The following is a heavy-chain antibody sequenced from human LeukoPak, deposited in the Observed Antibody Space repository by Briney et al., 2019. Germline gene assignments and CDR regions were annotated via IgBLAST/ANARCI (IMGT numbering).Heavy chain of an antibody. J-gene: IGHJ4*02. D-gene: IGHD5-12*01. Sequence: GGSLRLSCEGSGVTFTTYSLTWVRQVPGKGLEWISYITPTGNTFYYADSVKGRFTISRDNSKNTLYLQMGSLRAEDMAVYYCARDIVATIRAGNPPGYWGQGTLVTVSS. V-gene: IGHV3-48*01. CDR2: ITPTGNTF. CDR1: GVTFTTYS. CDR3: ARDIVATIRAGNPPGY.